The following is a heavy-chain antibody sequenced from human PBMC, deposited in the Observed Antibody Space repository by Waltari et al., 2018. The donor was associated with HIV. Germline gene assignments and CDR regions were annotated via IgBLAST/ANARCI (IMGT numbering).Heavy chain of an antibody. Sequence: EVQLVESGGGLVQPGGSLRLSCAAAGLPVSSNYMSGVRQAPGKGLEWVSVIYSGGSTYYADSVKGRFTISRDNSKNTLYLQMNSLRAEDTAVYYCASIAYCGGDCYPRGMDVWGQGTTVTVSS. CDR2: IYSGGST. D-gene: IGHD2-21*02. J-gene: IGHJ6*02. CDR1: GLPVSSNY. CDR3: ASIAYCGGDCYPRGMDV. V-gene: IGHV3-66*01.